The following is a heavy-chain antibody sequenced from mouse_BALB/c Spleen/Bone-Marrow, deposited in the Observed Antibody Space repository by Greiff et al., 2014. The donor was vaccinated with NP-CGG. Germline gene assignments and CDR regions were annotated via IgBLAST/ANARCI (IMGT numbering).Heavy chain of an antibody. V-gene: IGHV5-4*02. CDR2: ISDGGSYT. Sequence: EVMLVESGGGLVKPGGSLKLSCAASGFTFSDYYMYWVRQTPEKRLEWVATISDGGSYTYYPDSVKGRFTISRDNAKNNLYLQMSSLKSEDTAMYYCARYGSSPYAMDYWRQGTSVTVSS. CDR1: GFTFSDYY. CDR3: ARYGSSPYAMDY. D-gene: IGHD1-1*01. J-gene: IGHJ4*01.